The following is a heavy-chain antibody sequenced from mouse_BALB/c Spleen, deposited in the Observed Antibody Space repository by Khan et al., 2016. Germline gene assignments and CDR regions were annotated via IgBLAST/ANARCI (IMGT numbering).Heavy chain of an antibody. Sequence: VQLKQSGPGLVNPSQSLSLTCTVTGYSITSDYAWNWIRQFPGNKLEWMGYITYSGSTSYNTSLKSRISITRDTSKNQFFLQLNSVTTEDTATYYGARYYRYDRAMDYGGQGTSVTVSS. CDR3: ARYYRYDRAMDY. V-gene: IGHV3-2*02. D-gene: IGHD2-14*01. J-gene: IGHJ4*01. CDR1: GYSITSDYA. CDR2: ITYSGST.